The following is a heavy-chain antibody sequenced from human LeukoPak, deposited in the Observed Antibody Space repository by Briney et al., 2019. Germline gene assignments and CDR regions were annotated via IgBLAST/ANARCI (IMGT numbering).Heavy chain of an antibody. D-gene: IGHD6-13*01. Sequence: QPGGSLRFSCAASGFTFSSHALSWVRQAPGKGLAWVSSISDSGDSTYYADSVKGRFTISRDNSKNTLWLQMNSLRGEDTAIYYCVSPGYDYWGQGTLVSVSS. CDR2: ISDSGDST. CDR3: VSPGYDY. J-gene: IGHJ4*02. V-gene: IGHV3-23*01. CDR1: GFTFSSHA.